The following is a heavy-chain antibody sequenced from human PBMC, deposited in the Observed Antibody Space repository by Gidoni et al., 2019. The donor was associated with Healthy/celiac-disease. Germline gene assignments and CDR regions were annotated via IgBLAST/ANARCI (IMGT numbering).Heavy chain of an antibody. CDR3: ARSNIVVVPAYYYYYMDV. V-gene: IGHV3-33*01. D-gene: IGHD2-2*01. CDR1: VFTFSSYG. CDR2: IWDDGSNK. Sequence: QVQLVESGGGVVQPGRSLRLSCAAPVFTFSSYGMHWVRQAPGKGLEWVEVIWDDGSNKYYADSVKGRFTISRDNSKNTLYLQMNSLRAEDTAVYYCARSNIVVVPAYYYYYMDVWGKGTTVTVSS. J-gene: IGHJ6*03.